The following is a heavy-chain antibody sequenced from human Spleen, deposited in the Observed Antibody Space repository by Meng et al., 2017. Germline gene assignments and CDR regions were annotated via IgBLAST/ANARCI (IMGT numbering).Heavy chain of an antibody. V-gene: IGHV4-34*01. J-gene: IGHJ4*02. Sequence: QLQTWGAGLLKPSETLSLTCVVSGGSFSDYYWSWIRQPPGKGLEWIGEINHSGSTNYNPSLESRATISVDTSQNNLSLKLSSVTAADSAVYYCARGPTTMAHDFDYWGQGTLVTVSS. CDR2: INHSGST. CDR3: ARGPTTMAHDFDY. CDR1: GGSFSDYY. D-gene: IGHD4-11*01.